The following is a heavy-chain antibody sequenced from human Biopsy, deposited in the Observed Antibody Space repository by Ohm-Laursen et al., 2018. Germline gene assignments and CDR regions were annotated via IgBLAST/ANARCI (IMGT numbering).Heavy chain of an antibody. V-gene: IGHV3-33*01. CDR3: ARDSSGTARAGGMDV. D-gene: IGHD6-6*01. J-gene: IGHJ6*02. CDR1: GVTFTRYG. Sequence: SLRLSCAASGVTFTRYGWHWVRQAPGKGLEWVAVIWYDGKNKYYADSVRGRFTISRDNAKNTVHLQLNSLRAEDTAVYYCARDSSGTARAGGMDVWGQGTTVTVSS. CDR2: IWYDGKNK.